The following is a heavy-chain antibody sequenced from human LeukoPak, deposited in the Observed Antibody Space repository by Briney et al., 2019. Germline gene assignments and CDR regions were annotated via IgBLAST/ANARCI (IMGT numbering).Heavy chain of an antibody. CDR2: ISFTGTT. J-gene: IGHJ3*01. CDR1: GGSFSSGSSY. Sequence: TSETLSLTCTVSGGSFSSGSSYWSWLRQHPVKGLEWIGYISFTGTTYYNLSLKSRVRISSDTSKNQFSLNLRSVSAADTAVYFCARWGEDVKDSFDAWGQGTLVTVSS. CDR3: ARWGEDVKDSFDA. V-gene: IGHV4-31*03. D-gene: IGHD1-26*01.